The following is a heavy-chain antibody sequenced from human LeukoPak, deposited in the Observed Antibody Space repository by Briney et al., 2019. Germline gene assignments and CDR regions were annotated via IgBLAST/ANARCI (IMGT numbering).Heavy chain of an antibody. Sequence: SETLSLTCTVSGGSISSYYWSLIRQPPGKGLECIGYIHYSGSTNYNPSLKSRVTISVDMSKNQFSLKLSSVTAADTAVYYCVRVQARVRVGAFDIWGQGTMVTVSS. CDR3: VRVQARVRVGAFDI. CDR1: GGSISSYY. D-gene: IGHD5-18*01. CDR2: IHYSGST. V-gene: IGHV4-59*01. J-gene: IGHJ3*02.